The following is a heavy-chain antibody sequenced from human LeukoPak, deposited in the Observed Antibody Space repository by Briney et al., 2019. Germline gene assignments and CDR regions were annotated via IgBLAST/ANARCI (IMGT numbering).Heavy chain of an antibody. Sequence: SQTLSLTCAISGDSVSSNSAAWNWIRQAPSRVLEWLGRTYYRSKWYNDYVVSVKSRISFNPDLSKNQVSLQRNSVTPEDTALYYCARETTLIGGVLNPIDYWGQGTLVTVSS. CDR1: GDSVSSNSAA. J-gene: IGHJ4*02. V-gene: IGHV6-1*01. CDR3: ARETTLIGGVLNPIDY. D-gene: IGHD3-16*01. CDR2: TYYRSKWYN.